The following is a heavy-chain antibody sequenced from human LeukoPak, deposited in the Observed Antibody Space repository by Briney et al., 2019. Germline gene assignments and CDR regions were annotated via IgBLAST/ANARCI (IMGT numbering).Heavy chain of an antibody. D-gene: IGHD1-20*01. J-gene: IGHJ6*03. V-gene: IGHV3-11*01. CDR2: ISSSGSTI. CDR1: GFTFSDYY. Sequence: GGSLRLSCAASGFTFSDYYMSWTRQAPGKGLEWVSYISSSGSTIYYADSVKGRFTISRDNAKNSLYLQMNSLRAEDTAVYYCARVTGTHHYYYYYYMDVWGKGTTVTVSS. CDR3: ARVTGTHHYYYYYYMDV.